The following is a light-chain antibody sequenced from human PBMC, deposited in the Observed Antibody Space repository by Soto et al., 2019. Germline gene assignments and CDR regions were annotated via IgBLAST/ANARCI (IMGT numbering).Light chain of an antibody. J-gene: IGLJ1*01. V-gene: IGLV2-23*01. CDR3: CAYAATYTYV. CDR1: SSDVGKYNL. Sequence: VLTQRASVSGSPGQSITISCTGTSSDVGKYNLVSWYQQHPGKAPKVMILQGYKRPSGVSNRFSGSKFGNTASLTISGLQAEDEAEYYCCAYAATYTYVFGTGTKVTVL. CDR2: QGY.